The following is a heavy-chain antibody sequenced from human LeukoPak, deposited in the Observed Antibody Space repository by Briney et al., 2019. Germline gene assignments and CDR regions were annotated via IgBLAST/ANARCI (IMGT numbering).Heavy chain of an antibody. J-gene: IGHJ3*02. CDR3: ARDNTGALHAFDI. CDR2: ISSSSSFI. CDR1: GFTFSSYA. V-gene: IGHV3-21*01. Sequence: KPGGSLRLSCAASGFTFSSYAMHWVRQAPGKGLEWVSSISSSSSFIYYADSVKGRFAISRDNAKNSLYLQMNSLRAEDTAVYYCARDNTGALHAFDIWGQGTMVTVSS. D-gene: IGHD5-18*01.